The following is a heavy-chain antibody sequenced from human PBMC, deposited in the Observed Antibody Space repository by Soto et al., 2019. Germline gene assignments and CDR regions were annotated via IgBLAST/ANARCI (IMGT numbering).Heavy chain of an antibody. V-gene: IGHV1-69*12. Sequence: QVQLVQSGAEVKKPGSSVKVSCKASGGTFSSYAISWVRQAPGQGLEWMGGIIPIFGTANYAQKFQGRVTITADESTSTAYMELSSLRSEDTAVYYCAGIVQTRYYSGMDVWGQGTTVTVSS. J-gene: IGHJ6*02. CDR1: GGTFSSYA. CDR2: IIPIFGTA. D-gene: IGHD3-22*01. CDR3: AGIVQTRYYSGMDV.